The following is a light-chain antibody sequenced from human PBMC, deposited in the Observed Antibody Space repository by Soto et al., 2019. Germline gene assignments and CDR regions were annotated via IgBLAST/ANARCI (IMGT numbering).Light chain of an antibody. CDR3: QQRSNWPG. J-gene: IGKJ4*02. CDR1: QSVSSY. Sequence: EIVLTQSPATLSLSPGERATLSCRASQSVSSYLAWYQQKPGQAPRLLIYDASNRATGIPARFSGSGSGTDFTLTISSLEPEGCAVYYCQQRSNWPGFGGGTKVEIK. CDR2: DAS. V-gene: IGKV3-11*01.